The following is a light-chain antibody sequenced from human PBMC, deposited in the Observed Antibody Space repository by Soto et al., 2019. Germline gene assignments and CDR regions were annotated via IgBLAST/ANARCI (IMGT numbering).Light chain of an antibody. V-gene: IGKV3-20*01. CDR3: QQYDSSPRT. Sequence: EIVLTQSPGTLSLSPGERATLSCRASQSVGGNSLTWYQQKPGQAPRLLFYGASNRATGVPDRFSGSGSGTDFTLTISRLETEDFAVYYCQQYDSSPRTFGRGTKVEIK. J-gene: IGKJ1*01. CDR2: GAS. CDR1: QSVGGNS.